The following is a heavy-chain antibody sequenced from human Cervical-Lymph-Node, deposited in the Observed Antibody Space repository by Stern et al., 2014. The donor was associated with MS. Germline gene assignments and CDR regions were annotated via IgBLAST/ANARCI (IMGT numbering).Heavy chain of an antibody. J-gene: IGHJ5*02. CDR1: GYPFTKDL. CDR2: FNAGSGNT. D-gene: IGHD3-22*01. CDR3: ARDRQFYYDPFDP. Sequence: VHLVESGAEVKKPGASVKVSCKASGYPFTKDLIHWVRQAPGQRPEWMGWFNAGSGNTNYSQKFQGRVTFTRDTSASIAYMELSGLRSEDTAVYYCARDRQFYYDPFDPWGQGTLVTVSS. V-gene: IGHV1-3*01.